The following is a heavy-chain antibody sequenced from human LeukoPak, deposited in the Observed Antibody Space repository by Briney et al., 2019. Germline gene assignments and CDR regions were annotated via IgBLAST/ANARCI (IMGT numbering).Heavy chain of an antibody. Sequence: SETLSLTCTVSGGSISSYYWSWIRQPPGKGLEWIGYIYYSGSTNYNPSLMRRVTISVDTSKNQFSLKLSSVTAADEAVYYCARATYYYDSSGYYYPEIYYYYYYMDVWGKGTTVTISS. J-gene: IGHJ6*03. V-gene: IGHV4-59*01. CDR3: ARATYYYDSSGYYYPEIYYYYYYMDV. CDR2: IYYSGST. D-gene: IGHD3-22*01. CDR1: GGSISSYY.